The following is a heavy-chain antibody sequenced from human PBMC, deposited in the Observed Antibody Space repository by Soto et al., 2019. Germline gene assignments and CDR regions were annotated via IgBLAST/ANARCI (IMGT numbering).Heavy chain of an antibody. CDR2: IYYSGST. V-gene: IGHV4-61*01. CDR1: GGSVSSGSYY. Sequence: QVQLQESGPGLVKPSETLSLTCTVSGGSVSSGSYYWSWIRQPPGKGLEWIGYIYYSGSTNYNPSRKSRVTISVDTSKNQFSLKLSSVTAANTAVYYCARDLGVPAANGFDYWGQGTLVTVSS. D-gene: IGHD2-2*01. CDR3: ARDLGVPAANGFDY. J-gene: IGHJ4*02.